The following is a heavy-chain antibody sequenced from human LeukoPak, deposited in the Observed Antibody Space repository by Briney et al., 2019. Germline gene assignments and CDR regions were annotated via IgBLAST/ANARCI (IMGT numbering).Heavy chain of an antibody. Sequence: SVKVSCKASGGTFSSYAISWVRQAPGQGLEWMGTIIPIVGIANYAQKLQGRVTITADKCTSTAYMELSSLRSADTAVYYCARDGELATIYFDYWGQGTLVTVSS. CDR2: IIPIVGIA. CDR1: GGTFSSYA. J-gene: IGHJ4*02. CDR3: ARDGELATIYFDY. D-gene: IGHD5-12*01. V-gene: IGHV1-69*04.